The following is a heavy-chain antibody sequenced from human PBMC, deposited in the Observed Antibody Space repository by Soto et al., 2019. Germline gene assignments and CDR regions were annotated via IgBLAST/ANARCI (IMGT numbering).Heavy chain of an antibody. CDR3: AGDKITGLFDY. D-gene: IGHD2-8*02. CDR1: GSSINSNLYH. V-gene: IGHV4-39*02. J-gene: IGHJ4*02. Sequence: SETLSLTCSVSGSSINSNLYHWGWIRHSPGKGLEWIGSIHNTGNIFYNPSLKSRVTISIDTSKNHFSLQLTSVTAADTAVYFCAGDKITGLFDYWGQGTLVTVSS. CDR2: IHNTGNI.